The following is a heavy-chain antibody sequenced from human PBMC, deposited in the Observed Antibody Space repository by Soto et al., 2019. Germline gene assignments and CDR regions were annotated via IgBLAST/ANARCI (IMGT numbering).Heavy chain of an antibody. CDR3: ARGSGIAVDGTMD. CDR2: ISSSSSYI. V-gene: IGHV3-21*01. J-gene: IGHJ4*02. D-gene: IGHD6-19*01. CDR1: GFTFSSYS. Sequence: EVQLVESGGGLVKPGGSLRLSCAASGFTFSSYSMNWVRQAPGKGLEWVSSISSSSSYIYYADSVKGRFTISRDNAKNSLYLQMNSLRAEDTAVYYCARGSGIAVDGTMDWGQGTLVTFSS.